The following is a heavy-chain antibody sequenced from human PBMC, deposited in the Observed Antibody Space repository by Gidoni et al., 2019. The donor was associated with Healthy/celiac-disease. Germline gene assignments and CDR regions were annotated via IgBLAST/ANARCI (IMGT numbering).Heavy chain of an antibody. CDR2: MNPNSGNT. V-gene: IGHV1-8*01. CDR1: GYTFPSYD. D-gene: IGHD4-17*01. CDR3: ARAPFYGDNYFDY. J-gene: IGHJ4*02. Sequence: QVQLVQSGAEVKKPGASVQGSCKTSGYTFPSYDINWVRQATGQGLEWMGLMNPNSGNTGYAQKFQGRVTMTRNTSISTAYMELSSLRSVDTAVYYCARAPFYGDNYFDYWGQGTLVTVSS.